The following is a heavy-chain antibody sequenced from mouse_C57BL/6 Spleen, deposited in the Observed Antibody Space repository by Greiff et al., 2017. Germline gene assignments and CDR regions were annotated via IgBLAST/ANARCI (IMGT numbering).Heavy chain of an antibody. CDR2: INPYNGDT. V-gene: IGHV1-20*01. CDR3: VDYGSSLPYCYFDV. D-gene: IGHD1-1*01. CDR1: GYSFTGYF. J-gene: IGHJ1*03. Sequence: VQLQQSGPELVKPGDSVKISCKASGYSFTGYFMNWVMQSHGKSLEWIGRINPYNGDTFYNQKFKGKATLTVDKSSSTAHMELRSLTSEDSAVYYCVDYGSSLPYCYFDVWGTGTTVTVSS.